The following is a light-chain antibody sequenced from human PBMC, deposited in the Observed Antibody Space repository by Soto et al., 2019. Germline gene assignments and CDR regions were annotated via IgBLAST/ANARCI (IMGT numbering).Light chain of an antibody. J-gene: IGKJ1*01. Sequence: DIQMTQSPSTLSASVEDRVTITCRASQSLDSWLAWYQQKPGKPPKLLIYKTSILEFGVPSRFSGSGSGTLFTLTISRLQPDDFATDYCQQYYSFSTVGQGTEVEIK. CDR2: KTS. CDR3: QQYYSFST. V-gene: IGKV1-5*03. CDR1: QSLDSW.